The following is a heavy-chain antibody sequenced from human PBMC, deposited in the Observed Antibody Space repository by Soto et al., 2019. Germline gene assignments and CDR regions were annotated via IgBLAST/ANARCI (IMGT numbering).Heavy chain of an antibody. CDR1: GYIFRNYG. D-gene: IGHD4-17*01. J-gene: IGHJ4*02. V-gene: IGHV1-18*01. Sequence: QVQLVQSRGDVKKPGASLRVPCKASGYIFRNYGISWVRQTPGQGLEWVGWISGYNGETKYAEKFQGRLTMTTDTSTNRGYLEVRSLRSDDTAIYYCARTYYGAWVLDNWGQGTLVSVSS. CDR3: ARTYYGAWVLDN. CDR2: ISGYNGET.